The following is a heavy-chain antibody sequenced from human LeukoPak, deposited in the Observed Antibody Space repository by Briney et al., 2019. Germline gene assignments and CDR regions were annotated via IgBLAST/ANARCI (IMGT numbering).Heavy chain of an antibody. Sequence: SETLSLTCTVSGGSISSYYWSWIRQPPGKGLEWIGYIYYSGSTNYNPSLKSRVTISVDTSKNQFSLKLSSVTAADTAVYYSARGGNRNYYDSSGYRVGYFQHWGQGTLVTVSS. J-gene: IGHJ1*01. CDR1: GGSISSYY. CDR2: IYYSGST. V-gene: IGHV4-59*12. D-gene: IGHD3-22*01. CDR3: ARGGNRNYYDSSGYRVGYFQH.